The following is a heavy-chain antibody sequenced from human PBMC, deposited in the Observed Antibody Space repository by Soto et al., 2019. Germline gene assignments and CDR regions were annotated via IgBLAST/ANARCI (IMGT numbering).Heavy chain of an antibody. CDR3: ACGPVRGVTVSLFDY. V-gene: IGHV1-69*02. CDR2: IIRILGIA. CDR1: GGTFSSYT. Sequence: QVQRVQSGAEVKKPGSSVKVSCKASGGTFSSYTISWVRQAPGQGLEWMGRIIRILGIAKYAQKFQGRLTITADTSKSTAYMDLSSLSSEDTAVYYCACGPVRGVTVSLFDYWGQGTLVTVSS. D-gene: IGHD3-10*01. J-gene: IGHJ4*02.